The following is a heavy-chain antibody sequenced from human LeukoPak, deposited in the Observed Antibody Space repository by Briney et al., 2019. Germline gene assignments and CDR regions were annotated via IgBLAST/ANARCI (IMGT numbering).Heavy chain of an antibody. CDR1: GGSISSGGYY. D-gene: IGHD3-9*01. V-gene: IGHV4-30-2*01. Sequence: SQTLSLTCTVSGGSISSGGYYWSWIRQPPGKGLEWIGYIYHSGSTYYNPSLKSRVTISVDRSKNQFSLKLSSVTAADTAVYYCARGLYCDILTGYYSYFDYWGQGTLVTVSS. J-gene: IGHJ4*02. CDR2: IYHSGST. CDR3: ARGLYCDILTGYYSYFDY.